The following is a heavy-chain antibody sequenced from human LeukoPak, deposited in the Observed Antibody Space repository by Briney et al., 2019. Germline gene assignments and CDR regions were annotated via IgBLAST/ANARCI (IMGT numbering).Heavy chain of an antibody. J-gene: IGHJ4*02. D-gene: IGHD2-15*01. CDR2: IYHSAST. CDR1: GGSISSGGYS. CDR3: ARAYCSGGYCDYFDY. V-gene: IGHV4-30-2*01. Sequence: PSQTLSLTCAVSGGSISSGGYSWSWIRQPPGTGLEWIGYIYHSASTYYNPSLKSRVTISVDRSKNQFSLKLSSVTAADTAVYYCARAYCSGGYCDYFDYWGQGTLVTVSS.